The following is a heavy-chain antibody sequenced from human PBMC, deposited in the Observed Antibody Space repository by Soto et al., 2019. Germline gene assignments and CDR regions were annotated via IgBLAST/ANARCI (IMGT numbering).Heavy chain of an antibody. CDR3: ARATTMVRGVTDYYYHGMDV. D-gene: IGHD3-10*01. V-gene: IGHV4-4*02. Sequence: SETLSLTCGVSGGTVASSHWWSWVRQSPGGGLEWIGNVYHTGDTNFNPSLQSRVTISVDKSNNQFSLRLNSLTAADTAVYFCARATTMVRGVTDYYYHGMDVWGQGTTVTVSS. CDR1: GGTVASSHW. J-gene: IGHJ6*02. CDR2: VYHTGDT.